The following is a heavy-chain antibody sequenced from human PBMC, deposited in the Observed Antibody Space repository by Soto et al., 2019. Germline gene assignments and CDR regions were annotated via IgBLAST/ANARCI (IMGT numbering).Heavy chain of an antibody. Sequence: PSETLSLTCSVSGGSISSNYWSWIRQPPGKGLEWIGYMYYSGSTNCNPSLKSRVTILVDTSTNQFSLKLSSVTAADTAMYYCARVKKYFDSLTYFDYWGQGTLVTVSS. CDR3: ARVKKYFDSLTYFDY. D-gene: IGHD3-22*01. CDR2: MYYSGST. V-gene: IGHV4-59*01. CDR1: GGSISSNY. J-gene: IGHJ4*02.